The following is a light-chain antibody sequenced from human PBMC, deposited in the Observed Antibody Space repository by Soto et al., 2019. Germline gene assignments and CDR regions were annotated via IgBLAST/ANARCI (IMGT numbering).Light chain of an antibody. CDR2: GAF. CDR1: QPVNSN. J-gene: IGKJ1*01. CDR3: QQYNDWPLT. Sequence: EVVVTQSPATLSVSPGERATLSCRASQPVNSNLAWYQQKPGQAPNLLIYGAFTRATGIPARFSGTGSGTEFTLTISSLQSEDFALYYCQQYNDWPLTFGQGTKVEV. V-gene: IGKV3-15*01.